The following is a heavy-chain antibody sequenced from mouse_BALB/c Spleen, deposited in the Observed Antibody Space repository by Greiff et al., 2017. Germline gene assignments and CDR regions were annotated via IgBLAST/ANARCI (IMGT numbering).Heavy chain of an antibody. Sequence: VKLMESGAELVRPGTSVKISCKASGYTFTNYWLGWVKQRPGHGLEWIGDIYPGGGYTNYNEKFKGKATLTADTSSSTAYMQLSSLTSEDSAVYFCAREGNGYPDYWGQGTSVTVSS. CDR3: AREGNGYPDY. V-gene: IGHV1-63*02. J-gene: IGHJ4*01. CDR2: IYPGGGYT. D-gene: IGHD2-2*01. CDR1: GYTFTNYW.